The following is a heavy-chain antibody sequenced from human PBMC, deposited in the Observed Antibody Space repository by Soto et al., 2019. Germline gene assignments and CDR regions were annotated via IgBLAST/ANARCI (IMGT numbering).Heavy chain of an antibody. CDR3: TTAQTLSILWLGEPCQVF. CDR2: IKSKTDGGTT. Sequence: GGSLRLSCAASGFTFSNAWMSWVRQAPGKGLEWVGRIKSKTDGGTTDYAAPVKGRFTISRDDSKNTLYLQMNSLKTEDTAVSYRTTAQTLSILWLGEPCQVFWGQGTLLTVSS. D-gene: IGHD3-10*01. V-gene: IGHV3-15*01. CDR1: GFTFSNAW. J-gene: IGHJ4*02.